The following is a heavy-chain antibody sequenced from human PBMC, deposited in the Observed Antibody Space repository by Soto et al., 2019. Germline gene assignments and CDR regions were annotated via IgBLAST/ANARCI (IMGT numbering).Heavy chain of an antibody. CDR3: AHGGPIATVAFAY. Sequence: QITLKESGPSLVNPTQSLTLTCSFSGFSLTTTEVAVGWIRQPPGKALEWLALIYWDDDKRYSPSLKSSHTITKNTAKNRVDLTMTNGHPENTATYFCAHGGPIATVAFAYWGQGILVTVSS. J-gene: IGHJ4*02. D-gene: IGHD6-13*01. V-gene: IGHV2-5*02. CDR1: GFSLTTTEVA. CDR2: IYWDDDK.